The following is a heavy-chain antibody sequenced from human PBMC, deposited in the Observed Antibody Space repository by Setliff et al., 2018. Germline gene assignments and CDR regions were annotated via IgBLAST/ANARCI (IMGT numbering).Heavy chain of an antibody. CDR3: ARGGGVNDDNSGFYRSFDY. V-gene: IGHV1-3*01. D-gene: IGHD3-22*01. Sequence: ASVKVSCKASGYTFTTHGLHWVRQAPGQRLEWMGWFNVGHGYTKYSQKFQGRVTMTSDTSASTAYMELNGLRSEDTALYYCARGGGVNDDNSGFYRSFDYWGQGTLVTVSS. J-gene: IGHJ4*02. CDR2: FNVGHGYT. CDR1: GYTFTTHG.